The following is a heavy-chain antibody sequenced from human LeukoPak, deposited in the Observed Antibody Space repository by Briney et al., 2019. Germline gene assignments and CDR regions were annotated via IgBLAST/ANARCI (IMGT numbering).Heavy chain of an antibody. CDR2: INHSGST. D-gene: IGHD3-22*01. CDR3: ARRYYYDSSGSQSSPIDY. V-gene: IGHV4-34*01. Sequence: SETLSLTCAVYGGSFSGYYRSWIRQPPGKGLEWIGEINHSGSTNYNPSLKSRVTISVDTSKNQFSLKLSSVTAADTAVYYCARRYYYDSSGSQSSPIDYWGQGTLVTVSS. J-gene: IGHJ4*02. CDR1: GGSFSGYY.